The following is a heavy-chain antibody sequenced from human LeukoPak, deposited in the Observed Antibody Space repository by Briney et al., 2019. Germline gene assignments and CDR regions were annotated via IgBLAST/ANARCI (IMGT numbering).Heavy chain of an antibody. CDR1: GGSFSGYY. V-gene: IGHV4-34*01. Sequence: PSETLSLTCAVYGGSFSGYYWSWIRQPPGKGLEWIGEINHSGSTNYNPSLKSRVTISVDTSKNQFSLKLSSVTAADTAVYYCAASSDYYDSSGIFDYWGQGTLVTVSS. J-gene: IGHJ4*02. D-gene: IGHD3-22*01. CDR3: AASSDYYDSSGIFDY. CDR2: INHSGST.